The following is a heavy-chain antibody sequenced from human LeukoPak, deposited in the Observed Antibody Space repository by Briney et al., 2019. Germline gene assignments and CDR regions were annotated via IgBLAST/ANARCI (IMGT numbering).Heavy chain of an antibody. D-gene: IGHD1-7*01. V-gene: IGHV3-48*01. CDR1: GFTFSSYS. J-gene: IGHJ4*02. CDR2: ISSSSSTT. CDR3: ARIPQAVAGTTFDY. Sequence: GGSLRLSCAASGFTFSSYSMNWVRQAPGKGLEWVSYISSSSSTTYYADSVKGRFTISRDNAKNSLYLQMKSLRAEDTAVYYCARIPQAVAGTTFDYWGQGTLVTVSS.